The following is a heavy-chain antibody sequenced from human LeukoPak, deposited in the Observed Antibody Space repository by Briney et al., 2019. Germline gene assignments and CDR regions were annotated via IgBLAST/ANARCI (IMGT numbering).Heavy chain of an antibody. CDR3: ARDLGYSYGLDY. CDR2: IYTSGST. Sequence: SQTLSLTCTVSGGSISSGSYYWSWIRQPAGKGLEWIGRIYTSGSTNYNPSLKSRVTISVDTSKNQFSLKLSSVTAADTAVYYCARDLGYSYGLDYWGQGTLVTVSS. V-gene: IGHV4-61*02. J-gene: IGHJ4*02. D-gene: IGHD5-18*01. CDR1: GGSISSGSYY.